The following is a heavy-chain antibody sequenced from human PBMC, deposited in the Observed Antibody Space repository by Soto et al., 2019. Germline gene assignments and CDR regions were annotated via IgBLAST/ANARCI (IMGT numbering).Heavy chain of an antibody. J-gene: IGHJ6*02. Sequence: QVQLVQSGAEVKKPGSSVKVSCKASGGTLSNYAFTWVRQAPGQGLEWMGGIIPIFNTANYAQKFQGRVTITADECTSTAYMEVNSLRSEDTAVYYCARVRPTDYVGNYNNGMDVWGQGTTVTVSS. D-gene: IGHD4-17*01. V-gene: IGHV1-69*01. CDR3: ARVRPTDYVGNYNNGMDV. CDR1: GGTLSNYA. CDR2: IIPIFNTA.